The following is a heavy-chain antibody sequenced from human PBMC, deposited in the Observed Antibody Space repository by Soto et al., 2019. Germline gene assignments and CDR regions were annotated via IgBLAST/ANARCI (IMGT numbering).Heavy chain of an antibody. CDR3: AKDDFWSGYMGFFDY. CDR2: ISYDGSNK. V-gene: IGHV3-30*18. CDR1: GFTFSSYG. Sequence: GGSLRLSCAASGFTFSSYGMHWVRQAPGKGLEWVAVISYDGSNKYYADSVKGRFTISRDNSKNTLYLQMNSLRAEDTAVYYCAKDDFWSGYMGFFDYWGQGTLVTVSS. D-gene: IGHD3-3*01. J-gene: IGHJ4*02.